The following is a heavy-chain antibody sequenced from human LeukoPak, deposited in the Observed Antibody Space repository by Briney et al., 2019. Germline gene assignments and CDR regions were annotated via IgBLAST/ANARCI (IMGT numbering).Heavy chain of an antibody. D-gene: IGHD3-10*01. CDR1: GGSSSSGGYS. V-gene: IGHV4-30-2*01. CDR2: IYHRGST. Sequence: PSQTLSLTGAVSGGSSSSGGYSWSWIRQPPGKGLEWIGYIYHRGSTYYNPSLKSRVTISVDRSKNQFSLKLSSVTAADTAVYYCASPMTFMVRGFHGIDGFDIWGQGTMVTVSS. J-gene: IGHJ3*02. CDR3: ASPMTFMVRGFHGIDGFDI.